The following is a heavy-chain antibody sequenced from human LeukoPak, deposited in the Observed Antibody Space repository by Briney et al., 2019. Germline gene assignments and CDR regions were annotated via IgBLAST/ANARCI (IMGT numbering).Heavy chain of an antibody. J-gene: IGHJ4*02. V-gene: IGHV3-7*01. CDR3: ARDLYSYGANQDDY. Sequence: GGSLRLSCAASGFTFSSYGMHWVRQAPGKGLEWVANINQDASAKSYVDSVRGRFTISRDDAKNSLHLQMNSLRAEDTAVYYCARDLYSYGANQDDYWGQGILVTVSS. D-gene: IGHD5-18*01. CDR2: INQDASAK. CDR1: GFTFSSYG.